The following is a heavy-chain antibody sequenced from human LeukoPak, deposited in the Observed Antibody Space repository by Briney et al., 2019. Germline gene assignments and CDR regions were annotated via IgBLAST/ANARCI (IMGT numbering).Heavy chain of an antibody. D-gene: IGHD3-10*01. V-gene: IGHV3-21*01. Sequence: PGGSLRLSCTASGFTFSRYNMNWVRQAPGKGLEWVSSISSSRSYIYYADSVKGRFTISRDNAKTSLYLQMNSLRAEDTAVYYCARDRGAYSYYYNGVDVWGQGTTVTVSS. CDR3: ARDRGAYSYYYNGVDV. CDR1: GFTFSRYN. CDR2: ISSSRSYI. J-gene: IGHJ6*02.